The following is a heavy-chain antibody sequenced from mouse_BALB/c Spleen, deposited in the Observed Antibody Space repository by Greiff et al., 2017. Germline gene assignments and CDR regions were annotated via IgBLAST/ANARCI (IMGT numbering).Heavy chain of an antibody. CDR2: ISCYNGAT. CDR3: ARNFGNYDGYYVGNWYFDV. J-gene: IGHJ1*01. D-gene: IGHD2-3*01. CDR1: GYSFTGYY. Sequence: LVKTGASVKISCKASGYSFTGYYMHWVKQSHGKSLEWIGYISCYNGATSYNQKFKGKATFTVDTSSSTAYMQFNSLTSEDSAVYYCARNFGNYDGYYVGNWYFDVWGAGTTVTVSS. V-gene: IGHV1S34*01.